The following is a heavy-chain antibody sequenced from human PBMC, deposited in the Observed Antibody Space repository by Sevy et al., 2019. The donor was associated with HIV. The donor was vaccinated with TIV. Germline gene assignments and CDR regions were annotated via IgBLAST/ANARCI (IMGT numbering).Heavy chain of an antibody. Sequence: SETLSLTCTVSGGSVSSGSYYWSWIRQPPGKGLEWIGYIYYSGSTNYNPSLQSRVTISVDTSKNQFSLKLSSVTAADTAVYYCARRTGTDKFDYWGQGTLVTVSS. CDR3: ARRTGTDKFDY. J-gene: IGHJ4*02. CDR2: IYYSGST. CDR1: GGSVSSGSYY. D-gene: IGHD1-7*01. V-gene: IGHV4-61*01.